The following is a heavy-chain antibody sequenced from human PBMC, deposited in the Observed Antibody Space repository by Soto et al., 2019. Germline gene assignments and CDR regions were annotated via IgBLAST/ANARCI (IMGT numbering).Heavy chain of an antibody. J-gene: IGHJ5*02. CDR1: GGSISSGGYS. Sequence: SETLSLTCAVSGGSISSGGYSWSWIRQPPGKGLEWIGYIYHSGSTYYNPSLKSRVTISVDRSKDQFSLKLSSVTAADTAVYYCARGYYDILTGYSGSNWFDPWGQGTLVTVSS. CDR3: ARGYYDILTGYSGSNWFDP. CDR2: IYHSGST. D-gene: IGHD3-9*01. V-gene: IGHV4-30-2*01.